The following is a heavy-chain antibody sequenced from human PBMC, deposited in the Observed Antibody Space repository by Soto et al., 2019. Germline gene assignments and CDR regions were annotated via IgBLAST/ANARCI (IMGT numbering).Heavy chain of an antibody. V-gene: IGHV3-11*01. J-gene: IGHJ6*02. CDR2: MSGSVCSE. D-gene: IGHD3-16*01. Sequence: GGSLRPSGAALGFAFRDHCMAWIGQAPGKGLEIVAHMSGSVCSEDSGHSVKGRFSIFRENSTELLFLQIFFLRAEDTAGFYFAREISYDSGGYLYYGLDVLGQGTAITLSS. CDR3: AREISYDSGGYLYYGLDV. CDR1: GFAFRDHC.